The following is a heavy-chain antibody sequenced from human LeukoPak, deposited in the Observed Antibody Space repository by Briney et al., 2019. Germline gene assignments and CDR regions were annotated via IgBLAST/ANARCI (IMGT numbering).Heavy chain of an antibody. CDR3: ARGWGTSGWYVPTI. V-gene: IGHV3-30*14. CDR1: GFTFSSYA. Sequence: GRSLRLSCAASGFTFSSYAMHWVRQARGKGLEWVAVISYDGRNKYYADSVKGRFTNSGEDAQNSMYLQMDTRRAGDTAVYYCARGWGTSGWYVPTIWGQGTMVTVSS. D-gene: IGHD6-19*01. CDR2: ISYDGRNK. J-gene: IGHJ3*02.